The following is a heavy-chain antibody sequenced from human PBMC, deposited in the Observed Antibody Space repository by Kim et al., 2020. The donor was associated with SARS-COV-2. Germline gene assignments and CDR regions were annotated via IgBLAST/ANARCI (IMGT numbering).Heavy chain of an antibody. CDR2: VSSDGSKT. CDR1: GFNFSGHS. J-gene: IGHJ4*02. Sequence: GGSLRLSCAASGFNFSGHSMHWVRQATGKGLDWVAIVSSDGSKTFYADSVKGRFTISRDNSKKTLSLQMNSLRVEETAVYYCVRVGLCSGGDCYSPLDNWGQGTQVTVSS. V-gene: IGHV3-30*04. D-gene: IGHD2-15*01. CDR3: VRVGLCSGGDCYSPLDN.